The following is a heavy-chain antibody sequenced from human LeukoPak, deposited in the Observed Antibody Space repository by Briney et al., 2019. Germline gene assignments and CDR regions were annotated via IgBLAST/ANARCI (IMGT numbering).Heavy chain of an antibody. V-gene: IGHV1-24*01. J-gene: IGHJ5*02. Sequence: ASVKVSCKVSGYTLTELSMHWVRQAPGKGLEWMGGFDPEDGETIYAQKFQGRVTMTEDTSTDTAYMELSGLRSEDTAVYYCAGSGYYYRWFDPWGQGTLVTVSS. CDR3: AGSGYYYRWFDP. CDR1: GYTLTELS. CDR2: FDPEDGET. D-gene: IGHD3-22*01.